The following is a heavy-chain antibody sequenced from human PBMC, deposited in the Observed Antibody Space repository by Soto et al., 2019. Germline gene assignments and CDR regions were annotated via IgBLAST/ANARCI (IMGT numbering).Heavy chain of an antibody. V-gene: IGHV3-64*01. CDR2: ISSNGGST. J-gene: IGHJ5*02. CDR3: ARDPLGGYGP. D-gene: IGHD5-12*01. Sequence: EVQLVESGGGLVQPGGSLRLSCAASGFTFSSYAMHWVRQAPGKGLEYVSAISSNGGSTYYANSVKGRFTISRDNSKNTLYLQMGSLRAGDMAVYYCARDPLGGYGPWGQGTLVTVSS. CDR1: GFTFSSYA.